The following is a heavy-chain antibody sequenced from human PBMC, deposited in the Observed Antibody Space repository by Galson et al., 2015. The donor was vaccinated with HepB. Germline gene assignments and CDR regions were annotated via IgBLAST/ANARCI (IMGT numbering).Heavy chain of an antibody. CDR1: GFSFSWYA. D-gene: IGHD2-15*01. Sequence: SLRLSCAASGFSFSWYAMHWVRQAPGKGLEWVTFISSDGNDKDYADSAEGRFTISRDQSKNTLYLQMNSLRPEDTAVYYCARGVPNSLYWFGLDVWGLGATVIVSS. V-gene: IGHV3-30*03. CDR3: ARGVPNSLYWFGLDV. CDR2: ISSDGNDK. J-gene: IGHJ6*02.